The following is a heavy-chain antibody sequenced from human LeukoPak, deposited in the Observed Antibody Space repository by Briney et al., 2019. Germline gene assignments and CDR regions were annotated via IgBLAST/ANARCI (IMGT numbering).Heavy chain of an antibody. CDR3: ARPMTTVTADYYYYGMDV. D-gene: IGHD4-17*01. CDR1: GSSISSYY. J-gene: IGHJ6*02. CDR2: MYASGST. V-gene: IGHV4-4*07. Sequence: SETLSLTCTVSGSSISSYYWSWIRQPAGKGLEWIGRMYASGSTNYNPSLKSRVTMSVDTSKNQFSLKLSSVTAADTAVYYCARPMTTVTADYYYYGMDVWGQGTTVTVSS.